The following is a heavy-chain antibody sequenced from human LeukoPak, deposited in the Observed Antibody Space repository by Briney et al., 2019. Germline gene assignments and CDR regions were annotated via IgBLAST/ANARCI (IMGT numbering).Heavy chain of an antibody. CDR1: GFTFSNYN. CDR2: ISSSSSYI. D-gene: IGHD6-6*01. Sequence: PGGSLRLSCAASGFTFSNYNMIWVRQAPGKGLEWVSSISSSSSYIYYADSMKGRFTVSRDNAKNSLYLQMNSLRAEDTAVYYCARDLSSAARPGEENDYWGQGTLVTVSS. CDR3: ARDLSSAARPGEENDY. V-gene: IGHV3-21*01. J-gene: IGHJ4*02.